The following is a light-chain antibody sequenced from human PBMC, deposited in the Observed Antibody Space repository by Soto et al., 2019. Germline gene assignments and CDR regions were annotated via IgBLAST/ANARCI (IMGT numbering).Light chain of an antibody. V-gene: IGKV4-1*01. CDR2: WAS. CDR3: QQYYSTPPLT. Sequence: DIVMTQSPDSLAVSLGERATINCKSSQSVLYSSNNKNYLAWYQQKPGQPPKLLIYWASTRESGVPDRFSGSGSGTDFTLTISSLQAEDGAVYCCQQYYSTPPLTFGGGTKVEIK. J-gene: IGKJ4*01. CDR1: QSVLYSSNNKNY.